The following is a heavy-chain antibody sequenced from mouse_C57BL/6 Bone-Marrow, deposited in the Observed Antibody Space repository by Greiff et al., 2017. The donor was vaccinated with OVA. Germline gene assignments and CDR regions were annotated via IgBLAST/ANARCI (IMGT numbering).Heavy chain of an antibody. Sequence: QVQLQQPGAELVKPGASVKMSCKASGYTFTSYWITWVKQRPGQGLEWIGDIYPGSGSTNYNEKFKSKATLTVDTSSSTAYMQLSSLTSEDSAVYYCARSDDGYYIYWYFDVWGTGTTVTVSS. J-gene: IGHJ1*03. CDR1: GYTFTSYW. V-gene: IGHV1-55*01. CDR3: ARSDDGYYIYWYFDV. CDR2: IYPGSGST. D-gene: IGHD2-3*01.